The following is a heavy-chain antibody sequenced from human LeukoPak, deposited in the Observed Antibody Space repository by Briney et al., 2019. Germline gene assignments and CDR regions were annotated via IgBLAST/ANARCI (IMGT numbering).Heavy chain of an antibody. J-gene: IGHJ4*02. CDR1: GGSISSSSYY. D-gene: IGHD6-13*01. V-gene: IGHV4-39*01. CDR2: IYYSGST. CDR3: ARHRIAAAALDY. Sequence: SETLSLTCTVSGGSISSSSYYWGWIRQPPGKGLEWIGSIYYSGSTYYSPSLKSRVTISVDTSKNQFSLKLSSVTAADTAVYYCARHRIAAAALDYWGQGTLVTVSS.